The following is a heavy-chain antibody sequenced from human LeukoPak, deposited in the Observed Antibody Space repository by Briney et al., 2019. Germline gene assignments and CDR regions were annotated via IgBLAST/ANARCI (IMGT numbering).Heavy chain of an antibody. CDR2: XYYSGTT. D-gene: IGHD6-13*01. V-gene: IGHV4-39*01. CDR1: GGSISSTSSY. CDR3: ARHYSSSWLHPGWFDP. Sequence: PSETLSLTCTVSGGSISSTSSYWGWVRQPPGKGLEXXXXXYYSGTTYDNPSLRSRVTISVDTSKNFFSLKLSSVTAADTAIYYCARHYSSSWLHPGWFDPWGQGTLVTVSS. J-gene: IGHJ5*02.